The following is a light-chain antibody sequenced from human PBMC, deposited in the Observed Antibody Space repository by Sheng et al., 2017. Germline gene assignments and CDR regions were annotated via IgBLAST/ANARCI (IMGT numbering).Light chain of an antibody. V-gene: IGKV3-11*01. CDR1: QSVSSS. J-gene: IGKJ4*01. CDR2: DAS. CDR3: QQYDSAPDT. Sequence: EIVLTQSPATLSLSPGERATLSCRASQSVSSSLAWYQQKPGQAPRLLIYDASNGATGIPARFSGSGSGTDFTLTISRLEPEDFAMYYCQQYDSAPDTFGGGTRVEIK.